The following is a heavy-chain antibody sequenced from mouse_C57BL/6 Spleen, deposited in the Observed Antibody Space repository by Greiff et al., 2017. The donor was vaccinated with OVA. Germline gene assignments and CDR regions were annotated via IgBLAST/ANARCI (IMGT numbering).Heavy chain of an antibody. D-gene: IGHD2-5*01. V-gene: IGHV1-50*01. CDR2: IDPSDSYT. J-gene: IGHJ2*01. CDR1: GYTFTSYW. CDR3: ARRSYSNPFDY. Sequence: QVQLKQPGAELVKPGASVKLSCKASGYTFTSYWMQWVKQRPGQGLEWIGEIDPSDSYTNYNQKFKGKATLTVDTSSRTAYMQLSSLTSEDSAVYYCARRSYSNPFDYWGQGTTLTVSS.